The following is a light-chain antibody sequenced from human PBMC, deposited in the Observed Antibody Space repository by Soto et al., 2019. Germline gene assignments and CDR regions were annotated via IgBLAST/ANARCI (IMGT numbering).Light chain of an antibody. CDR3: SSYAGSNNYV. J-gene: IGLJ1*01. CDR2: EVS. CDR1: SSDVGAYNY. Sequence: QSVLTQPPSASGSPGQSVTISCTGTSSDVGAYNYVSWYQQHPGKAPKLMIYEVSKRPSGVPDRFSGSKSANTASLTVSGLQAEDEADYYCSSYAGSNNYVFGPGTKLTVL. V-gene: IGLV2-8*01.